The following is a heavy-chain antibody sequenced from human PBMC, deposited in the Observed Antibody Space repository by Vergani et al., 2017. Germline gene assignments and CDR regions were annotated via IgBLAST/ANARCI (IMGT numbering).Heavy chain of an antibody. Sequence: EVQLLESGGGLVQPGGSLRLSCAASGFTFSRYALSWVRQAPGKGLEWVSAISGSGGSTYYADSVKGRFTISRDNSKNTLYLQMNSLRADDTAVYYCANLYGGYTEHWGQGTLVTVSS. CDR1: GFTFSRYA. V-gene: IGHV3-23*01. CDR2: ISGSGGST. J-gene: IGHJ1*01. D-gene: IGHD4-23*01. CDR3: ANLYGGYTEH.